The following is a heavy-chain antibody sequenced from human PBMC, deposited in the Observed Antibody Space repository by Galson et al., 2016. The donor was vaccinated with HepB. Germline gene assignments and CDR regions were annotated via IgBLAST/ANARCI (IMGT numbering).Heavy chain of an antibody. V-gene: IGHV3-48*02. D-gene: IGHD4/OR15-4a*01. CDR2: MSSSSSTT. Sequence: SLRLSCAASGFTFSRYSMNWVRQAPGKGLEWVAHMSSSSSTTDYAESVKGPVTISRDTAKNSLYLQMNSLRDEDTAVYYCTRDRQMTMILNDYWGQGTLVTVSS. CDR3: TRDRQMTMILNDY. J-gene: IGHJ4*02. CDR1: GFTFSRYS.